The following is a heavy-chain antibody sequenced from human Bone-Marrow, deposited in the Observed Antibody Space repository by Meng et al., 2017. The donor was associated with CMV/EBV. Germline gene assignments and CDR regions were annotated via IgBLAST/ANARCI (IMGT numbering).Heavy chain of an antibody. Sequence: GESLKISCAASGFTFSSYWMSWVRQAPGKGLEWVANIKQDGSEKYYVDSVKGRFTISRDNAKNSLYLQMNSLRAEDTAVYYCAREIRQQLDYWGQGTLVTVSS. CDR3: AREIRQQLDY. J-gene: IGHJ4*02. V-gene: IGHV3-7*01. CDR1: GFTFSSYW. CDR2: IKQDGSEK. D-gene: IGHD6-13*01.